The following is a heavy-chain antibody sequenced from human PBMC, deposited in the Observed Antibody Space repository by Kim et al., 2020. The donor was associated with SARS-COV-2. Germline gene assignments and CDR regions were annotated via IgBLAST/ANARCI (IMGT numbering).Heavy chain of an antibody. D-gene: IGHD3-10*01. CDR2: IRSKAYGGTT. CDR3: TRPYYGSGSYYIPD. CDR1: GFTFGDYA. J-gene: IGHJ4*02. Sequence: GGSLRLSCTASGFTFGDYAMSWFRQAPGKGLEWVGFIRSKAYGGTTEYAASVKGRFTISRDDSKSIAYLQMNSLKTEDTAVYYCTRPYYGSGSYYIPDWGQGTLVTVSS. V-gene: IGHV3-49*03.